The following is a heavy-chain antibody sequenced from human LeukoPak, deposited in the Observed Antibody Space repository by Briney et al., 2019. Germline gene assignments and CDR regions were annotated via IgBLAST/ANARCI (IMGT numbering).Heavy chain of an antibody. CDR3: ARDLDYYDSSGPDDY. V-gene: IGHV3-30-3*01. J-gene: IGHJ4*02. CDR2: ISYDGSNK. Sequence: GGSLRLSCAASGFTFSSYAMHWVRQAPGKGLEWVAVISYDGSNKYYADSVKGRFTISRDNSKNTLYLQMNSLRAEDTAVYYCARDLDYYDSSGPDDYWGQGTLVTVSS. D-gene: IGHD3-22*01. CDR1: GFTFSSYA.